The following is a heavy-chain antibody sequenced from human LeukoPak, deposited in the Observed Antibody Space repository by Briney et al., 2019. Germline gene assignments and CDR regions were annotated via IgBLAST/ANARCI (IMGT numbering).Heavy chain of an antibody. V-gene: IGHV4-61*02. Sequence: SQTLSLTCTVSGGSISRGSYYWSWIRQPAGKGLEWIGRIYTSGSTNYNPSLKSRVTISVDTSKNQCSLKLSSVTAADTAVYYCARSFSRGLLRWFDPWGQGTLVTVSS. CDR1: GGSISRGSYY. CDR3: ARSFSRGLLRWFDP. J-gene: IGHJ5*02. CDR2: IYTSGST. D-gene: IGHD2-15*01.